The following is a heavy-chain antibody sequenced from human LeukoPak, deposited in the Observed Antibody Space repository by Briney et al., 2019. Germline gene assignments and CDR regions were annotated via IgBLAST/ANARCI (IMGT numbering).Heavy chain of an antibody. CDR2: INTNTGNP. CDR1: GGTFSSYA. D-gene: IGHD2-15*01. Sequence: GASVKVSCKASGGTFSSYAISWVRQAPGQGLEWMGWINTNTGNPTYAQGFTGRFVFSLDTSVSTAYLQISSLKAEDTAVYYCARDHCSGGSCYWYFDLWGRGTLVTVSS. J-gene: IGHJ2*01. V-gene: IGHV7-4-1*02. CDR3: ARDHCSGGSCYWYFDL.